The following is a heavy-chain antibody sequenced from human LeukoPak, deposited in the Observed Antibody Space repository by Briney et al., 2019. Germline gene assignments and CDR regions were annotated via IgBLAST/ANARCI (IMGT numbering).Heavy chain of an antibody. CDR1: GGPLTRSLSY. D-gene: IGHD5-12*01. Sequence: SETLSLTCTVSGGPLTRSLSYWGWIRRPPGKGLEWIGNIYYTGSTDYSPSFESRAAMSVDTSKSQFSLQLRSVTAADTAVYYCARLNGGYEDHYFDDWGQGTLVTVSS. J-gene: IGHJ4*02. CDR3: ARLNGGYEDHYFDD. V-gene: IGHV4-39*01. CDR2: IYYTGST.